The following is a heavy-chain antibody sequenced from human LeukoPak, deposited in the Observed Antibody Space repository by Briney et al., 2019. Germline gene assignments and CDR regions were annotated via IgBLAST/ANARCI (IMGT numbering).Heavy chain of an antibody. CDR3: ARDSSGNDY. Sequence: PGGSLRLSCVASGFTFSSYWMSWVRQTPGKGLEWVAKIKEDGSEKYYVDSVKGRFTISRDNAKNSLYLEMSNLRAEDTAVYYCARDSSGNDYWGQGTLVTVSS. D-gene: IGHD6-19*01. CDR2: IKEDGSEK. V-gene: IGHV3-7*01. J-gene: IGHJ4*02. CDR1: GFTFSSYW.